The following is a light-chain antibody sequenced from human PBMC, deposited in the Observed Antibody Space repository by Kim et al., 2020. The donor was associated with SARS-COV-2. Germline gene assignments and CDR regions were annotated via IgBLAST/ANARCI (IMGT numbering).Light chain of an antibody. V-gene: IGKV3-20*01. Sequence: PAQRATPTRRASQSVSSSYFAWYQQKPGQAPRLLIYGAASRATGIPDGFSSSGSGTDFTLTINRLEPEDFAVYYCQQYGSSLTWTFGQGTKVDIK. CDR2: GAA. CDR3: QQYGSSLTWT. J-gene: IGKJ1*01. CDR1: QSVSSSY.